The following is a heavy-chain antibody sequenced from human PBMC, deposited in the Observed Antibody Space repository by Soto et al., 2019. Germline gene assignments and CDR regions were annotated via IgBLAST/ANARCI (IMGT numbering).Heavy chain of an antibody. Sequence: QVQLQESGPGLVKPSETLSLNCSVSGGSINYKYWSWIRQPPGKGLEWIGYIYYSGGTEYNPSLKSRATISLDTSKNQFSLKLTSVTAADTAVYYCARYYCSGGSCYSLSTFDVWGQGTMVTVSS. CDR1: GGSINYKY. CDR2: IYYSGGT. CDR3: ARYYCSGGSCYSLSTFDV. V-gene: IGHV4-59*01. D-gene: IGHD2-15*01. J-gene: IGHJ3*01.